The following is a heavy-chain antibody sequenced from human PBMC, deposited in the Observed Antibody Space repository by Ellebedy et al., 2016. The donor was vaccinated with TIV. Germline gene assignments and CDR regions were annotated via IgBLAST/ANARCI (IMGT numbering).Heavy chain of an antibody. J-gene: IGHJ5*02. Sequence: GGSLRLXXAASGFTFSSYAMSWVRQAPGKGLEWVSAISGSGGSTYYADSVKGRFTISRDNSKNTLYLQMNSLRAEDTAVYYCAKDRRSSSWINWFDPWGQGTLVTVSS. CDR2: ISGSGGST. D-gene: IGHD6-13*01. CDR1: GFTFSSYA. CDR3: AKDRRSSSWINWFDP. V-gene: IGHV3-23*01.